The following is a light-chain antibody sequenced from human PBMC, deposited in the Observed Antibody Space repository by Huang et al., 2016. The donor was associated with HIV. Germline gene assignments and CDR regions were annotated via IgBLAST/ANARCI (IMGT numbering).Light chain of an antibody. V-gene: IGKV1-33*01. CDR3: QHYDNLRT. Sequence: DIQMTQSPSSLSASVGDRVTITCQASQDISKYLNWYQQKPGKAPKLLIDDASNLETGVSSRFSGSGSGTDFTFTISSLQPEDIATYYCQHYDNLRTFGQGTKVEIK. CDR1: QDISKY. CDR2: DAS. J-gene: IGKJ1*01.